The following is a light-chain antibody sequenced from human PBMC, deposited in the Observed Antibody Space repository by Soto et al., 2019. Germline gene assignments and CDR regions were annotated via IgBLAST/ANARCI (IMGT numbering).Light chain of an antibody. CDR2: EVS. V-gene: IGLV2-14*01. CDR1: SIDVGGYNY. Sequence: QSALTQPASVSGSPGQSITISCTGTSIDVGGYNYVSWYQQHPGKAPKLMIYEVSNRPSGVSNRFSGSKSGNTASLTISGLQAEDEADYYCSSYTSSRTGVFGTGTKVTVL. J-gene: IGLJ1*01. CDR3: SSYTSSRTGV.